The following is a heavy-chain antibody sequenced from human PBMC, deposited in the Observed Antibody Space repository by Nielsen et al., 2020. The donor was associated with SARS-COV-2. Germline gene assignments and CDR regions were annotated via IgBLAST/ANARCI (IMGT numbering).Heavy chain of an antibody. CDR3: ARDDDNWGSLAY. D-gene: IGHD7-27*01. CDR1: GGSITTYY. CDR2: IYYSGNT. Sequence: SQTLSLTCAASGGSITTYYWHWIRQSPGKGLEWIGYIYYSGNTNYNPSLKSRVTISVDTSKNQFSLKLSSVTAADTAVYYCARDDDNWGSLAYWGQGTLVTVSS. V-gene: IGHV4-59*13. J-gene: IGHJ4*02.